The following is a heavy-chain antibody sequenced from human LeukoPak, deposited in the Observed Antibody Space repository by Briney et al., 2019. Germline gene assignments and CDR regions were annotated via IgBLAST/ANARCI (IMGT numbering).Heavy chain of an antibody. Sequence: PGGSLRLSCAASGFTFSSYSMNWVRQAPGKGLEWVSSISSSSSYIYYADSVKGRFTISRDNAKNSLYLQMNSLRAEDTAVYYCARDMDPNSTWLDHFDYWGQGTLVTVSS. CDR1: GFTFSSYS. D-gene: IGHD5-24*01. J-gene: IGHJ4*02. CDR2: ISSSSSYI. V-gene: IGHV3-21*01. CDR3: ARDMDPNSTWLDHFDY.